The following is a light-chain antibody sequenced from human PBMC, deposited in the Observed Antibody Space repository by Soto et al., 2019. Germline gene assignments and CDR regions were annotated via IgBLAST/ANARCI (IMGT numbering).Light chain of an antibody. CDR1: QSISAC. Sequence: DIQRTQSPSTLPPSVGDRVPTISRAGQSISACLAWYQQKPGKAPNLLIYDPSSLESGVPSRFSGSGSGTEFTLTISSLQPDDFATNYCQQYNSYSLAFGQGTKVEIK. J-gene: IGKJ1*01. V-gene: IGKV1-5*02. CDR2: DPS. CDR3: QQYNSYSLA.